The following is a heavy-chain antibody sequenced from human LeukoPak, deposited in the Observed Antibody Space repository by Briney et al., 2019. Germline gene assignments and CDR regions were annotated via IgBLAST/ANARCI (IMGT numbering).Heavy chain of an antibody. J-gene: IGHJ4*02. CDR2: IKIKIDGGTT. D-gene: IGHD1-26*01. Sequence: GGSLRLSCAASGFTFSHAWMTWVRQAPGKGLEWVGRIKIKIDGGTTVYAAPVKGRFTISRDDSKSTMYLQMNSLRAEDTAVYYCAKGLQWELPCDYWGQGTLVTVSS. CDR3: AKGLQWELPCDY. CDR1: GFTFSHAW. V-gene: IGHV3-15*01.